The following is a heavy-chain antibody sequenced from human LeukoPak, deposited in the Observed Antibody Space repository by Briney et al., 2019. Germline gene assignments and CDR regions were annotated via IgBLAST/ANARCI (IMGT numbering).Heavy chain of an antibody. Sequence: SETLSLTCAVYGGSFSGYYWSWIRQPPGKGLEWIGEINHSGSTNYNPSLKSRVTISVDTSKNQFSLKLSSVTAADTAVYYCARSDSSSSHFDYWGQGNLVTVSS. CDR1: GGSFSGYY. D-gene: IGHD6-6*01. J-gene: IGHJ4*02. CDR2: INHSGST. CDR3: ARSDSSSSHFDY. V-gene: IGHV4-34*01.